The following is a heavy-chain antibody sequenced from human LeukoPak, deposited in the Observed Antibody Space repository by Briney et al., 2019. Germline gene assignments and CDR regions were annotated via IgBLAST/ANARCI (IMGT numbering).Heavy chain of an antibody. CDR2: IYYSGST. Sequence: PSETLSLTRTVSGGSISSYYWSWIRQPPGKGLEWIGYIYYSGSTNYNPSLKSRVTISVDTSKNQFSLKLRSVTAADTAVYYCARVDGYQLLQWGQGTLVTVSS. CDR1: GGSISSYY. V-gene: IGHV4-59*01. D-gene: IGHD2-2*01. J-gene: IGHJ4*02. CDR3: ARVDGYQLLQ.